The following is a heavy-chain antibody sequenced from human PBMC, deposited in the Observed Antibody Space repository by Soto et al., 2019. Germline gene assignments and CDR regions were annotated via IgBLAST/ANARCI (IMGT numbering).Heavy chain of an antibody. CDR3: ARDRGWTYDFWSGYLDYYYYYGMDV. V-gene: IGHV1-18*04. Sequence: ASVKVSCKASGYTFTSYGISWVRQAPGQGLEWMGWISAYNGNTNYAQKLQGRVTMTTDTSTSTAYMELRSLRSDDTAVYYCARDRGWTYDFWSGYLDYYYYYGMDVWGQGTTVTVPS. CDR1: GYTFTSYG. D-gene: IGHD3-3*01. CDR2: ISAYNGNT. J-gene: IGHJ6*02.